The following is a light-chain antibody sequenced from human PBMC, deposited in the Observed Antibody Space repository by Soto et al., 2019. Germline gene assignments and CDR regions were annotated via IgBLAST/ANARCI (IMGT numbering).Light chain of an antibody. Sequence: AIQMTQSPSSLSASVGDRVTITCRASQSISSYLNWYQQKPGKAPKLLIYDASSLQSGVPLSFSGSGSGTSFTLTISSLQPEDFATYYCQQLLSYPITFGQGTRLEIK. CDR3: QQLLSYPIT. CDR1: QSISSY. CDR2: DAS. J-gene: IGKJ5*01. V-gene: IGKV1-13*02.